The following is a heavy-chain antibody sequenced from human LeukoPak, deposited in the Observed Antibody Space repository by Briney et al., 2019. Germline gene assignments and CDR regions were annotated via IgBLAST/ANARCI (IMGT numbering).Heavy chain of an antibody. Sequence: GSLRLSCAASGFTFSSYAMSWVRQAPGKGLEWVSAISGSGGSTYYADSVKGRFTISRDNSKNTLYLQMDSLRAEDTAVYYCAKIEATGYYFPDGMDVWGQGTTVTVSS. J-gene: IGHJ6*02. CDR3: AKIEATGYYFPDGMDV. V-gene: IGHV3-23*01. D-gene: IGHD3-9*01. CDR2: ISGSGGST. CDR1: GFTFSSYA.